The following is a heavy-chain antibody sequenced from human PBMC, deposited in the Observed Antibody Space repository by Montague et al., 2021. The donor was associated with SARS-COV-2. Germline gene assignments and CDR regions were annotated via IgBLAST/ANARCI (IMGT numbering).Heavy chain of an antibody. CDR2: ISHGGGT. D-gene: IGHD3-16*01. Sequence: SETLSLTCDVYGGSFSSYWSWIRQPPGRGLEWVGQISHGGGTNYNPSLKSRVTISVDTSKNQVSLKLSSVTAADTAVYYCVRGWGSWFHWGQGTLVTVSS. V-gene: IGHV4-34*01. J-gene: IGHJ4*02. CDR3: VRGWGSWFH. CDR1: GGSFSSY.